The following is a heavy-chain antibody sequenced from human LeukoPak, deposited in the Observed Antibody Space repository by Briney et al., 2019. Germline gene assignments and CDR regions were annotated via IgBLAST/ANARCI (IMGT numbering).Heavy chain of an antibody. V-gene: IGHV4-30-4*08. Sequence: SQTLSLTCTVSGGAISSGDYYWSWIRQPPGKGLEWIGYIYYSGSTYYNPSLKSRVTISVDTSKNQFSLKLSSVTAADTAVYYCARGPPDPYYYDSSGYSYYFDYWGQGTLVTVSS. CDR3: ARGPPDPYYYDSSGYSYYFDY. D-gene: IGHD3-22*01. J-gene: IGHJ4*02. CDR1: GGAISSGDYY. CDR2: IYYSGST.